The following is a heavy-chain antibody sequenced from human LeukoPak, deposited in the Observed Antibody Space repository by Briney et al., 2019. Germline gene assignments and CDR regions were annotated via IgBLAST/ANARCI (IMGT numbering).Heavy chain of an antibody. CDR1: GYTFTSYY. V-gene: IGHV1-46*01. CDR3: ARTPAYYDFWSGYYPRYYFDY. D-gene: IGHD3-3*01. Sequence: ASVTVSCTASGYTFTSYYMHWVRQAPGQGLEWMGIINPSGGSTSYAQKFQGRVTMTRDTSTSTVYMELSSLRSEDTAVYYCARTPAYYDFWSGYYPRYYFDYWGQGTLVTVSS. J-gene: IGHJ4*02. CDR2: INPSGGST.